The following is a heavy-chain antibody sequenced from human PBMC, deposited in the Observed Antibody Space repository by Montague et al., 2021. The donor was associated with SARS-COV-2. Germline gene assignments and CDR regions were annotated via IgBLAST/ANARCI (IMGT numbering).Heavy chain of an antibody. CDR3: ARVGRQQLVRLSGMDV. CDR2: IYYSGNT. J-gene: IGHJ6*02. CDR1: GGSISSSSYY. V-gene: IGHV4-39*07. D-gene: IGHD6-13*01. Sequence: SETLSLTCTVSGGSISSSSYYWGWIRQPPGKGLEWIGSIYYSGNTYYNPSLKSRVTISVDTSKNQFSLKLSSVTAADTAVYYCARVGRQQLVRLSGMDVWGQGTTVTVSS.